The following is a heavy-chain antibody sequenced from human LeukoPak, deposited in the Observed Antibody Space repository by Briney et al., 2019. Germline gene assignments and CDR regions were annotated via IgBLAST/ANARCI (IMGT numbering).Heavy chain of an antibody. CDR3: ARSSIDGYNLIDAFDI. CDR2: ISTSSIYI. V-gene: IGHV3-21*01. J-gene: IGHJ3*02. Sequence: GGSLRLSCAASGFTFRSYSMNWVRQAPGKGLEYVSSISTSSIYIYYAGSVKGRFTISRDNAKNSLYLQMNSLRAEDTAVYYCARSSIDGYNLIDAFDIWGQGTMVTVSS. CDR1: GFTFRSYS. D-gene: IGHD5-24*01.